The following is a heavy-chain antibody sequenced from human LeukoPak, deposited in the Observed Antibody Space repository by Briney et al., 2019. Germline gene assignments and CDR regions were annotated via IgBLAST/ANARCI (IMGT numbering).Heavy chain of an antibody. J-gene: IGHJ5*02. D-gene: IGHD2-2*01. V-gene: IGHV4-59*01. CDR1: GGSISSYY. Sequence: PSETLSLTCTVSGGSISSYYWGWIRQPPGKGLEWIGYIYYSGSTNYNPSLKSRVTISVDTSKNQFSLKLSSVTAADTAVYYCARDDCSSTSCYFRWFDPWGQGTLVTVSS. CDR3: ARDDCSSTSCYFRWFDP. CDR2: IYYSGST.